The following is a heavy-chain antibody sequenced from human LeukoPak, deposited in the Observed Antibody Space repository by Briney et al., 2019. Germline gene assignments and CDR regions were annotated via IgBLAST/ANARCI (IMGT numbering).Heavy chain of an antibody. V-gene: IGHV3-30*01. CDR2: ISYDGSNK. Sequence: GRSLRLSCAASGFIFSSYAMHWVRQAPGKGLEWVAVISYDGSNKYYADSVKGRFTISRDNSKNTMYLQMNSLRAEDTAVYYCARDGIAARSGWFDPWGQGTLVTVSS. J-gene: IGHJ5*02. CDR1: GFIFSSYA. D-gene: IGHD6-6*01. CDR3: ARDGIAARSGWFDP.